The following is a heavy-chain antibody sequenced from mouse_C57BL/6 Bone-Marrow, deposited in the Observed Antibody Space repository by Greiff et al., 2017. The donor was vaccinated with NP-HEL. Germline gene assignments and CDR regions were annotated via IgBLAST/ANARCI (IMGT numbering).Heavy chain of an antibody. D-gene: IGHD1-1*01. Sequence: VQLQQSGAELVRPGASVTLSCKASGYTFTDYEMHWVKQTPVHGLEWIGAIDPETGGTAYNQKFKGKAILTADKSSSTAYMELRSLTSEDSAVYYCTRSDYGSSYVKYWGQGTTLTVSS. V-gene: IGHV1-15*01. J-gene: IGHJ2*01. CDR2: IDPETGGT. CDR1: GYTFTDYE. CDR3: TRSDYGSSYVKY.